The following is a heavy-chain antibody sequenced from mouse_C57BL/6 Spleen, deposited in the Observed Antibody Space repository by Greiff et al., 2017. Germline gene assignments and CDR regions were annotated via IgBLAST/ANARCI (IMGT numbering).Heavy chain of an antibody. Sequence: QVQLQQPGAELVRPGSSVKLSCKASGYTFTSYWMDWVKQRPGQGLEWIGNIYPSDSETHYNQKFKDKATLTVDKSSSTAYMQLSSLTSEDSAVYYGARRTAVVAEDYWGQGTTLTVSS. D-gene: IGHD1-1*01. J-gene: IGHJ2*01. CDR3: ARRTAVVAEDY. V-gene: IGHV1-61*01. CDR1: GYTFTSYW. CDR2: IYPSDSET.